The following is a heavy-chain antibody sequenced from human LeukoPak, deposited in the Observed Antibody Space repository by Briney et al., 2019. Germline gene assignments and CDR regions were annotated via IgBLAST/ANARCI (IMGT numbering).Heavy chain of an antibody. CDR1: GVSISSSNSY. CDR2: IYYSGNT. Sequence: SETLSLTCTVSGVSISSSNSYWGWIRQPPGKGLDWIGSIYYSGNTYYNASLKSQVSISIDTSKNQFSLRLTSVTAADTAVYYCARQTGSGLFILPGGQGTLVTVSS. V-gene: IGHV4-39*01. D-gene: IGHD3/OR15-3a*01. CDR3: ARQTGSGLFILP. J-gene: IGHJ4*02.